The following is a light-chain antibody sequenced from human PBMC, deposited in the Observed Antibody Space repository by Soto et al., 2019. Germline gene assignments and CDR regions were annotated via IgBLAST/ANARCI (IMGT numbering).Light chain of an antibody. J-gene: IGKJ1*01. V-gene: IGKV1-39*01. Sequence: DIQMTQSPSSLSASVGDRVTITCRASQSISSYLNWYQQKPGEAPKILIYAASTLQSGVPSRFSGRGSGPDFSLTISSLQPEDFATYYCQQYNSYSFGQGTKVEIK. CDR3: QQYNSYS. CDR1: QSISSY. CDR2: AAS.